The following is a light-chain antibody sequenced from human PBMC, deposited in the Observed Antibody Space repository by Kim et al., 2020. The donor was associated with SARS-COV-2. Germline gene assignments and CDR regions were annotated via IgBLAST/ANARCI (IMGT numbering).Light chain of an antibody. J-gene: IGLJ2*01. CDR3: SSYTSSSTL. Sequence: PGQSITIACTGTSSGVGGYNYVSWYQQHPGKAPKLMIYDVSKRPSGVSNRFSGSKSGNPASLTISGLQAEDEADYYCSSYTSSSTLFGGGTQLTVL. V-gene: IGLV2-14*03. CDR2: DVS. CDR1: SSGVGGYNY.